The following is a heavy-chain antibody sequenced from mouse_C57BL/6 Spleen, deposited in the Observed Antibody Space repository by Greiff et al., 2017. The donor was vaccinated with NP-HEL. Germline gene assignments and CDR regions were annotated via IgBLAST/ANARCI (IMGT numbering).Heavy chain of an antibody. V-gene: IGHV1-15*01. CDR2: IDPETGGT. Sequence: VQLQQSGAELVRPGASVTLSCKASGYTFTDYEMHWVKQTPVHGLEWIGAIDPETGGTAYNQKFKGKAILTADKSSRTAYMELRGLTSEDAAVYYCTRQGNWFAYWGQGTLVTVSA. CDR3: TRQGNWFAY. J-gene: IGHJ3*01. CDR1: GYTFTDYE.